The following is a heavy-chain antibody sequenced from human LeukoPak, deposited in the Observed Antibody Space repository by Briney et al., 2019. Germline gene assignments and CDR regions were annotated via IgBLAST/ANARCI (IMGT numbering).Heavy chain of an antibody. CDR3: ARPLAGWQQLIGGLDY. J-gene: IGHJ4*02. CDR1: GFTFSSYA. V-gene: IGHV3-30*04. Sequence: GGSLTLSCAASGFTFSSYAMNWVRQAPGQGLEWVAVISSDGSNKNYADSVKGRFTISRDNSKSTLYLQMNSLRAEDTAVYYCARPLAGWQQLIGGLDYWGQGTLVTVSS. D-gene: IGHD6-13*01. CDR2: ISSDGSNK.